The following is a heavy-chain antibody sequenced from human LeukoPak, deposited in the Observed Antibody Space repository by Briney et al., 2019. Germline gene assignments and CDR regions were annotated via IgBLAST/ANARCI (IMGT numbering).Heavy chain of an antibody. CDR2: MNPNSGNT. V-gene: IGHV1-8*01. CDR3: ARGGGYSYGILDY. D-gene: IGHD5-18*01. Sequence: GASVKVSCKASVYTFTSYDINWVRQATGQGLEWMGWMNPNSGNTGYAQKFQGRVSMTRNTSISTAYMELSSLKSEDTAVYYCARGGGYSYGILDYWAQGTPVTVSS. CDR1: VYTFTSYD. J-gene: IGHJ4*02.